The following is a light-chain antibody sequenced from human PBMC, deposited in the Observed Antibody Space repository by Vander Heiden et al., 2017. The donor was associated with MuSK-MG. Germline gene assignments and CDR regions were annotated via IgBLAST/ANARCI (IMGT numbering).Light chain of an antibody. Sequence: EIVLTQSPGTLSLSPGERATLSCRASQSVSSNSLAWYQQKPGQAPRLLIYGASSRATGIPDRFSGSRSGTDFTLTISRLEPEDFAVYYCQQSGSSPRTFGQGTKEEIK. CDR2: GAS. V-gene: IGKV3-20*01. CDR3: QQSGSSPRT. CDR1: QSVSSNS. J-gene: IGKJ1*01.